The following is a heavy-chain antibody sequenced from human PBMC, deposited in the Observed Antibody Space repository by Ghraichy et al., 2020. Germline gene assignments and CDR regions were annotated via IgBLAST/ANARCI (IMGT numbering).Heavy chain of an antibody. D-gene: IGHD6-13*01. CDR2: INHSGST. CDR1: GGSFSGYY. V-gene: IGHV4-34*01. Sequence: SETLSLTCAVYGGSFSGYYWSWIRQPPGKGLEWIGEINHSGSTNYNPSLKSRVTISVDTSKNQFSLKLSSVTAADTAVYYCARVKQGLGRIAAAGSGVFDYWGQGTLVTVSS. CDR3: ARVKQGLGRIAAAGSGVFDY. J-gene: IGHJ4*02.